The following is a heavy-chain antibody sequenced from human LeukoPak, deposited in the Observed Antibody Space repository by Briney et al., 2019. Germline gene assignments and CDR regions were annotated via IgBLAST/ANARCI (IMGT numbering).Heavy chain of an antibody. CDR3: ARGIAVAGDYYGMDV. D-gene: IGHD6-19*01. Sequence: PSETLSLTCTVSGGSISSYYWSWIRQPPGKGLEWIGYIYYSGSTNYNPSLKSRVTISVDTSKNQFSLKLSSVTTADTAVYYCARGIAVAGDYYGMDVWGQGTTVTVSS. J-gene: IGHJ6*02. CDR2: IYYSGST. CDR1: GGSISSYY. V-gene: IGHV4-59*08.